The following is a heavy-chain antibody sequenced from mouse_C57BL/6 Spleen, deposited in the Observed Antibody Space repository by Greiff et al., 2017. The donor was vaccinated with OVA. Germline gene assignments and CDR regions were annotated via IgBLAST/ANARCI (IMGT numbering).Heavy chain of an antibody. CDR2: IHPNSGST. Sequence: VQLQQSGAELVKPGASVKLSCKASGYTFTSYWMHWVKQRPGQGLEWIGMIHPNSGSTNYNEKFKSKATLTADKSSRTAYMQLSSLTSEDSAVYYCAPDSSGYGYFDYWGQGTTLTVSS. CDR3: APDSSGYGYFDY. V-gene: IGHV1-64*01. J-gene: IGHJ2*01. D-gene: IGHD3-2*02. CDR1: GYTFTSYW.